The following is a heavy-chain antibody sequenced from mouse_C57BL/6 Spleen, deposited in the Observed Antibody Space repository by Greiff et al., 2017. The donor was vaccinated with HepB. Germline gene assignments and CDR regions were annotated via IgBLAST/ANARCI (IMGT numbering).Heavy chain of an antibody. CDR1: GYTFTDYN. CDR3: ARAGSSYWYFDV. D-gene: IGHD1-1*01. CDR2: INPNNGGT. J-gene: IGHJ1*03. Sequence: VHVKQSGPELVKPGASVKMSCKASGYTFTDYNMHWVKQSHGKSLEWIGYINPNNGGTSYNQKFKGKATLTVNKSSSTAYMELRSLTSEDSAVYYCARAGSSYWYFDVWGTGTTVTVSS. V-gene: IGHV1-22*01.